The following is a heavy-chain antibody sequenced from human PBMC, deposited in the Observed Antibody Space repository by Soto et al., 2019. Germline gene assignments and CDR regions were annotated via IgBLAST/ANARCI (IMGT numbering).Heavy chain of an antibody. V-gene: IGHV1-69*01. CDR1: GGTFSSYA. Sequence: QVQLVQSGAEVKKPGSSVKVSCKASGGTFSSYAISWVRQAPGQGLEWMGGIIPIFGTANYAQKFQGRVXXXXXXXXXXXXXXXXXXXXXXXXXXXXXXXXXYDSFLNVWGQGTTVTVSS. CDR3: XXXXXYDSFLNV. CDR2: IIPIFGTA. D-gene: IGHD3-3*01. J-gene: IGHJ6*02.